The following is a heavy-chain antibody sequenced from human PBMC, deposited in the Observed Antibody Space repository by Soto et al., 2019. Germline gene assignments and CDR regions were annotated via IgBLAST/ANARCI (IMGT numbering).Heavy chain of an antibody. J-gene: IGHJ4*02. CDR3: ARGMYCTTTSCSSDY. CDR2: IYYSGTN. Sequence: SETLSLTCTVSGGSISSGGYYWNWIRQHPGKGLEWIGYIYYSGTNYYNPSLKSRVSMSEDTSKNQFSLKLTSVTAADTAVYYCARGMYCTTTSCSSDYWGQGTLVTVSS. CDR1: GGSISSGGYY. V-gene: IGHV4-31*03. D-gene: IGHD2-2*01.